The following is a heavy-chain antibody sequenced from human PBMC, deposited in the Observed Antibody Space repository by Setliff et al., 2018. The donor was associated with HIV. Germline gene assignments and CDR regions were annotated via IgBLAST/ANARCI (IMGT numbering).Heavy chain of an antibody. CDR3: ARPQYPGYYFDY. J-gene: IGHJ4*02. CDR2: IHTSGDT. V-gene: IGHV4-61*09. CDR1: GGSISSRSYY. Sequence: PSETLSLTCSVSGGSISSRSYYWSWIRQPAGKGLEWIGHIHTSGDTDYSPSLNSRATISIDTSKNQFSLKLSSVTAADTAVYYCARPQYPGYYFDYWGQGTLVTVSS. D-gene: IGHD2-2*01.